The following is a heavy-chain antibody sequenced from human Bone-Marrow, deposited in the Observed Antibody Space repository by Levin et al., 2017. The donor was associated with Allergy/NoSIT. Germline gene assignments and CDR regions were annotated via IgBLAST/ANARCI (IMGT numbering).Heavy chain of an antibody. V-gene: IGHV3-23*01. D-gene: IGHD6-19*01. CDR1: GFTFSSSV. J-gene: IGHJ4*02. CDR2: ISGSGTIT. CDR3: AKEGLAVAGYYFDS. Sequence: LSLTCAASGFTFSSSVMSWVRQAPGKGLEWVSSISGSGTITHYAESVKGRFTISRDISKNMLHLQMNSLRAEDTAIYFCAKEGLAVAGYYFDSWGQGTLVTVSS.